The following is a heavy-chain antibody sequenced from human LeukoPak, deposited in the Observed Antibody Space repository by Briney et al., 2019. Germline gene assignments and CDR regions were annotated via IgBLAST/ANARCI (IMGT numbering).Heavy chain of an antibody. CDR2: INHSGST. V-gene: IGHV4-34*01. Sequence: PSETLSLTCVVYGGYFSGYYWSWIRQPPGKGLECIGEINHSGSTNYNPSLKSRVTISVDTSKNQFALKLSSVTAADTAVYYCARPVLSSSWYYFDYWGQGTLVTVSS. CDR1: GGYFSGYY. D-gene: IGHD6-13*01. J-gene: IGHJ4*02. CDR3: ARPVLSSSWYYFDY.